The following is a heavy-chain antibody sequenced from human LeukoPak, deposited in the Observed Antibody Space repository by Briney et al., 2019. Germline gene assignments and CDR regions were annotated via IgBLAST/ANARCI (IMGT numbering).Heavy chain of an antibody. Sequence: GSLRLSCAASGFAYSSYETNWVRQAPGKGLEWVSYISSSGSTIYYADSVKGRFTISRANAKTSLYLQMNSLRAEDTAVYYCARDFGSGSPSSGYYCYCDGMDVWGHGNPGSVSS. D-gene: IGHD3-22*01. V-gene: IGHV3-48*03. J-gene: IGHJ6*02. CDR2: ISSSGSTI. CDR3: ARDFGSGSPSSGYYCYCDGMDV. CDR1: GFAYSSYE.